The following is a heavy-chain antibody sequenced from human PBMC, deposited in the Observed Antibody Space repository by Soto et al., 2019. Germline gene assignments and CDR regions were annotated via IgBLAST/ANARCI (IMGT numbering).Heavy chain of an antibody. D-gene: IGHD3-22*01. J-gene: IGHJ4*02. CDR1: GGSISSSTYY. CDR3: ATDLYYYETTGFYFFLPLDY. Sequence: SETLSLTCTVSGGSISSSTYYWGWIRQPPGKGLEWIGTISYSGATYYNPSLKSRVTISVDTSKNQFSLKLTSVTAADTAVYYCATDLYYYETTGFYFFLPLDYWGQGALVTVSS. CDR2: ISYSGAT. V-gene: IGHV4-39*01.